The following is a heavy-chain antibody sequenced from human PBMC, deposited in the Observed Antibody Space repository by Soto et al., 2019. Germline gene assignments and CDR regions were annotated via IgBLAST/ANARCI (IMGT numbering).Heavy chain of an antibody. CDR1: GGSISGYY. D-gene: IGHD3-22*01. V-gene: IGHV4-34*01. CDR3: ARGRVNQYYYDSSGFLR. CDR2: INHSGST. Sequence: SETLSLTCAVYGGSISGYYWLWIRQPPGKGLEWIGEINHSGSTNYNPSLKSRVTISVDTSKNQFSLKLSSVTAADTAVYYCARGRVNQYYYDSSGFLRWGQGTLVTVSS. J-gene: IGHJ4*02.